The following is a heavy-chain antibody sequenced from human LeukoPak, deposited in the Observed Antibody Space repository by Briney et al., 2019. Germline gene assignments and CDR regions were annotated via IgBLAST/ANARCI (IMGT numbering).Heavy chain of an antibody. V-gene: IGHV3-23*01. CDR3: AKTRYFDWQLAGVHAFDI. CDR2: ISGSGGST. J-gene: IGHJ3*02. CDR1: GFTFNSYA. D-gene: IGHD3-9*01. Sequence: PGGSLRLSCIASGFTFNSYAMSWVRQAPGKGLEWVSAISGSGGSTYYADSVKGRFTISRDNSKNTLYLQMNSLRAEDTAVYYCAKTRYFDWQLAGVHAFDIWGQGTMVTVSS.